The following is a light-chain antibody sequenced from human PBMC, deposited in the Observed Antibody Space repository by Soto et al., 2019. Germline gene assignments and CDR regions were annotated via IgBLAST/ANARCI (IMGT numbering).Light chain of an antibody. Sequence: DIVMTQSPDSLAVSLGERATINWKSSQSVLHSSHNENYLVWYQQKPGQPPKLLIYWASTRESGVPDRFSGSGSGTDFTLTISSLQAEDVAVYYCQQYSTPYTFGQGTKLEIK. CDR1: QSVLHSSHNENY. CDR2: WAS. CDR3: QQYSTPYT. J-gene: IGKJ2*01. V-gene: IGKV4-1*01.